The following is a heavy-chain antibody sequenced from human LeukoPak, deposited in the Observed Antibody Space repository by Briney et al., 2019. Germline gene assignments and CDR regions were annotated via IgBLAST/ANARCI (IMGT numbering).Heavy chain of an antibody. V-gene: IGHV3-30*18. J-gene: IGHJ6*04. CDR3: AKEITPYYFYGMDV. CDR2: MSYDGSNK. CDR1: GFTFSTYG. D-gene: IGHD4-23*01. Sequence: GGSLRLSCAASGFTFSTYGMHWIGKAQGKGLDWLAVMSYDGSNKYYADSVKGRFTISRDNSKSTLYLQMNSLRAEDTAVYYCAKEITPYYFYGMDVWGKGTTVTVSS.